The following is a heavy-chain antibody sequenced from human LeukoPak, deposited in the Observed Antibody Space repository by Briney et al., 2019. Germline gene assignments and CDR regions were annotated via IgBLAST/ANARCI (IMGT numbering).Heavy chain of an antibody. D-gene: IGHD3-10*01. Sequence: PGGSLRLSCAASGFTVSSNYMSWVRQAPGKGLEWVSVIYSGGSTYYADSVKGRFTISRHNSKNTLYLQMNSLRAEDTAVYYCARVQASVHPVLLWFGESPENYYGMDVWGQGTTVTVSS. J-gene: IGHJ6*02. V-gene: IGHV3-53*04. CDR2: IYSGGST. CDR1: GFTVSSNY. CDR3: ARVQASVHPVLLWFGESPENYYGMDV.